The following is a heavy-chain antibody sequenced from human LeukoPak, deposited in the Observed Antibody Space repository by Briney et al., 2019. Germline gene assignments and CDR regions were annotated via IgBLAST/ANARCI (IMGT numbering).Heavy chain of an antibody. CDR2: ISSNGGST. CDR3: ARGGHNSGSYFTNFDY. V-gene: IGHV3-64*01. Sequence: GGSLRLSCAASGFTFSSYAMHWVRQAPGKGLEYASAISSNGGSTYYANSVKGRFTISRDNSKNTLYLQMGSLRAEDMAVYYCARGGHNSGSYFTNFDYWGQGTLVTVSS. J-gene: IGHJ4*02. CDR1: GFTFSSYA. D-gene: IGHD1-26*01.